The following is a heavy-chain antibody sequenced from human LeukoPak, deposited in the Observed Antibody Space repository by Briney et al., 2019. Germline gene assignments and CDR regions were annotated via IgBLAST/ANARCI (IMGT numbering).Heavy chain of an antibody. J-gene: IGHJ4*02. CDR2: ISYDGSNK. Sequence: GGSLRLSCAASGFTFSSYAMHWVRQAPGKGLEWVAVISYDGSNKYYADSVKGRFTISRDNSKNTLYLQMNSLRAEDTAVYYCARDQDSGSYLFDYWGLGTLVTVSS. D-gene: IGHD1-26*01. V-gene: IGHV3-30*04. CDR1: GFTFSSYA. CDR3: ARDQDSGSYLFDY.